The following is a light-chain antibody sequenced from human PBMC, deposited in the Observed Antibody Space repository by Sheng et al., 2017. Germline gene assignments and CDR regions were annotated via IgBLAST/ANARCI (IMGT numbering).Light chain of an antibody. CDR2: GAS. CDR3: QQYNSWPPVKT. Sequence: EILLTQSPGTLSLSPGERATLSCRASLTVNTNYVAWYQKRPGQPPRVLIYGASKRATGIPDRFSGSGSGRDFTLTISSLQSEDFAVYYCQQYNSWPPVKTFGQGTKLEIK. CDR1: LTVNTNY. J-gene: IGKJ2*01. V-gene: IGKV3-20*01.